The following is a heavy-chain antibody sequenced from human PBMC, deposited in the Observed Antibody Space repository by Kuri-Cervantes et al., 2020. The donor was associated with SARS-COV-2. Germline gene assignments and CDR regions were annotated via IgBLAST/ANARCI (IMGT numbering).Heavy chain of an antibody. J-gene: IGHJ4*02. V-gene: IGHV3-64*04. CDR2: ISSNGGST. CDR3: AKVKEAFDY. Sequence: GESLKISCSASGFTFSSYAMHWVRQAPGKGLEYVSAISSNGGSTYYADSVKGRFTISRDNSKNTLYLQMNSLRAEDTAVYYCAKVKEAFDYWGQGTLVTVSS. CDR1: GFTFSSYA.